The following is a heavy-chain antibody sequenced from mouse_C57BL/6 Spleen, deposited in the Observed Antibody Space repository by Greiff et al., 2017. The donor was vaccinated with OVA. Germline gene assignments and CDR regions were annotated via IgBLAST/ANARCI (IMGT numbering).Heavy chain of an antibody. J-gene: IGHJ2*01. Sequence: EVQGVESGGGLVKPGGSLKLSCAASGFTFSSYAMSWVRQTPEKRLEWVATISDGGSYTYYPDNVKGRFTISRDNAKNNLYLQMSHLKSEDTAMYYCAREESNWGFDYWGQGTTLTVSS. D-gene: IGHD4-1*01. CDR3: AREESNWGFDY. CDR1: GFTFSSYA. CDR2: ISDGGSYT. V-gene: IGHV5-4*01.